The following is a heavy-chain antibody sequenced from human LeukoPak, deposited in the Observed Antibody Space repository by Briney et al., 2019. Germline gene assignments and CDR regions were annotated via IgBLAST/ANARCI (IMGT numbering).Heavy chain of an antibody. J-gene: IGHJ6*02. CDR3: AKSPVGSYPYYYGMDV. CDR1: GNYW. Sequence: GGSLRLSCAASGNYWMHWVRQAPGKGLVWVSHINGDGSWTTYADSVKGRFTISRDNSKNTLYLQMNSLRAEDTAVYYCAKSPVGSYPYYYGMDVWGQGTMVTVSS. D-gene: IGHD1-26*01. CDR2: INGDGSWT. V-gene: IGHV3-74*01.